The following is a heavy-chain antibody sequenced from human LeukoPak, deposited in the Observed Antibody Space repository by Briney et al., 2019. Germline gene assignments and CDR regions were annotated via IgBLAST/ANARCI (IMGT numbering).Heavy chain of an antibody. CDR1: GYTFTSYG. V-gene: IGHV1-18*01. CDR2: ISAYNGNT. D-gene: IGHD2-2*01. CDR3: ARVRYQLLLNWFDP. J-gene: IGHJ5*02. Sequence: ASVKVSCKASGYTFTSYGISWVRQAPGQGLEWMGWISAYNGNTNYAQKLQGRVTMTTDTSTSTAYMELRSLRSDDTAVYYCARVRYQLLLNWFDPWGQGTLVIVSS.